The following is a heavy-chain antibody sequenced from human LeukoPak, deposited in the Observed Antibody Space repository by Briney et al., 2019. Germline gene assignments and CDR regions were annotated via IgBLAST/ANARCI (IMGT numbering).Heavy chain of an antibody. Sequence: PGGSLRLSCAASGFTFSSYAMSWVRQAPGKGLEWVSAISGSGGSTYYADSVKGRFTISRDNPKNTLYLQMNSLRAEDTAVYYCAKDRQRQRHYDSSGYYSNWGQGTLVTVSS. J-gene: IGHJ4*02. CDR2: ISGSGGST. CDR1: GFTFSSYA. D-gene: IGHD3-22*01. CDR3: AKDRQRQRHYDSSGYYSN. V-gene: IGHV3-23*01.